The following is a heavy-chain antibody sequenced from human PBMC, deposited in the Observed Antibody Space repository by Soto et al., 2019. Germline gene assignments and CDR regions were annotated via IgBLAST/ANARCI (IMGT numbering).Heavy chain of an antibody. CDR2: IYYSGST. D-gene: IGHD2-15*01. V-gene: IGHV4-61*01. J-gene: IGHJ4*02. CDR1: GGSVSSGSYY. CDR3: ARGEVVVVAAPPSH. Sequence: SETLSLTCTVSGGSVSSGSYYWSWIRQPPGKGLEWIGYIYYSGSTNYNPSLKSRVTISVDTSKNQFSLKLSSVTAADTAVYYCARGEVVVVAAPPSHWGQGTLVTVS.